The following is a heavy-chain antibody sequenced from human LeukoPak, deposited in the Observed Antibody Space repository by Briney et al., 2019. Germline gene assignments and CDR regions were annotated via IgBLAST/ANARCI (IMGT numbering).Heavy chain of an antibody. Sequence: SETLSLTCTVSGGSISSYYWSRIRQPPGKGLEWIGYIYYSGSTNYNPSLKSRVTISVDTSKNQFSLKLSSVTAADTAVYYCARHFAYSSSSYFDYWGQGSLVTVSS. D-gene: IGHD6-6*01. J-gene: IGHJ4*02. CDR1: GGSISSYY. V-gene: IGHV4-59*01. CDR2: IYYSGST. CDR3: ARHFAYSSSSYFDY.